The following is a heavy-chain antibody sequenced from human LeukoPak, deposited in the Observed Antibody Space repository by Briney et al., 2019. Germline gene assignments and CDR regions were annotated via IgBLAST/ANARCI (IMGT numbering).Heavy chain of an antibody. Sequence: PSETLSLTCTVSGGSISSRSYYWNWIRQPPGKGLEWIGYIYYSGITTYNPSLKSRVTISVDSSKNQFSLKLSSVTAADTAVYYCARSNLFHPYWYFDLWGRGTLVTVSS. V-gene: IGHV4-61*01. D-gene: IGHD4-11*01. CDR1: GGSISSRSYY. CDR2: IYYSGIT. CDR3: ARSNLFHPYWYFDL. J-gene: IGHJ2*01.